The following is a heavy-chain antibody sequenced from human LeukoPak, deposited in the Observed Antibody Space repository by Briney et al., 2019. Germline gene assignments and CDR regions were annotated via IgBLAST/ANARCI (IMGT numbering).Heavy chain of an antibody. Sequence: PSETLSLTCAVSGYSISSSNYWAWIRQPPGKGLEWIGHIYYSGSIYYNPSLKSRVTISVDTSKNQFSLKLSSVTAADTAVYYCARIYGDYDRNDYWGQGTLVTVSS. V-gene: IGHV4-28*05. CDR1: GYSISSSNY. CDR3: ARIYGDYDRNDY. CDR2: IYYSGSI. J-gene: IGHJ4*02. D-gene: IGHD4-17*01.